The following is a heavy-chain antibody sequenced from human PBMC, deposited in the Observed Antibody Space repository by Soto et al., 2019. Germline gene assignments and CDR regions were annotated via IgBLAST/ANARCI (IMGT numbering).Heavy chain of an antibody. CDR2: IYYSGST. CDR3: AREAALPDNWFDP. V-gene: IGHV4-30-4*01. CDR1: GGSIGSADYY. D-gene: IGHD6-25*01. Sequence: SETLSLTCTVSGGSIGSADYYWSWIRQPPGKGLEWIGYIYYSGSTYYNPSLKSRVTISVDTSKNQFSLKLSSVTAADTAVYYCAREAALPDNWFDPWGQGTLVTVSS. J-gene: IGHJ5*02.